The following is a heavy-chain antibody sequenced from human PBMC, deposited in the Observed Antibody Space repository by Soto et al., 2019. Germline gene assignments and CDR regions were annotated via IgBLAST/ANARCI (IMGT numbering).Heavy chain of an antibody. CDR1: GFSVTTTGVG. J-gene: IGHJ4*01. D-gene: IGHD2-15*01. CDR3: AHSPCTGGTCYLFDY. V-gene: IGHV2-5*02. CDR2: IYWDGVE. Sequence: SGPTLVNPTQTLTLTCTVSGFSVTTTGVGVGWIRQSPGKALEWLALIYWDGVERYRPALMSRLTITMDTSKNQVVLTIVNMDPVDIASYFCAHSPCTGGTCYLFDYWGHGTPVTVSS.